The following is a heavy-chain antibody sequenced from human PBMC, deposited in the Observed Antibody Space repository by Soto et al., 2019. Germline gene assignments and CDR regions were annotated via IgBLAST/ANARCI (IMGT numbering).Heavy chain of an antibody. CDR3: AADIFYFDSTWADY. CDR1: GFTFSSSA. Sequence: QMQVVQSGPEVKDPGTSVRVSCKTSGFTFSSSAVQWVRQARGQRLEWIGRIAIGNGDTDHAQNFRERVTITGDMSTSTAYMELSSLRSEDTAIYYCAADIFYFDSTWADYWGQGTLVTVSS. V-gene: IGHV1-58*01. CDR2: IAIGNGDT. J-gene: IGHJ4*02. D-gene: IGHD3-3*01.